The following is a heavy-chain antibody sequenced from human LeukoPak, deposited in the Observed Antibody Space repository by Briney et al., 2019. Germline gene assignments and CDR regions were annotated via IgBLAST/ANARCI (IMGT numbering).Heavy chain of an antibody. J-gene: IGHJ5*02. CDR3: AKDGGAILWFGTSGGPGWFDP. V-gene: IGHV3-23*01. D-gene: IGHD3-10*01. CDR2: ISGSGGST. Sequence: GGSLRLSCAASGFTVSSNYMSWVRQAPGKGLEWVSAISGSGGSTYYADSVKGRFTISRDNSKNTLYLQMNSLRAEDTAVYYCAKDGGAILWFGTSGGPGWFDPWGQGTLVTVSS. CDR1: GFTVSSNY.